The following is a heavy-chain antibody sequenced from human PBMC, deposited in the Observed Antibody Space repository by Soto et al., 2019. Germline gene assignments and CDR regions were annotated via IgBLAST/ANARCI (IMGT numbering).Heavy chain of an antibody. J-gene: IGHJ5*02. Sequence: ASVKVSCKASGYTFTNYAIHWVRQAPGQRLEWMGWINAGNGNTKYSEKFQGRVTITRDTFASTAYMEVSSLRSEDTAVYYCGRGSPFWFHPGGREPGVTVS. CDR1: GYTFTNYA. D-gene: IGHD3-16*01. CDR2: INAGNGNT. V-gene: IGHV1-3*01. CDR3: GRGSPFWFHP.